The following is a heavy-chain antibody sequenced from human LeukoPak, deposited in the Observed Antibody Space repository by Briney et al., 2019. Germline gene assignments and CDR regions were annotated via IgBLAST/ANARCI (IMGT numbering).Heavy chain of an antibody. J-gene: IGHJ4*02. CDR2: ISSSSSYI. V-gene: IGHV3-21*01. D-gene: IGHD1-1*01. CDR3: ARCTTGKTFGSLREIKKSREIDF. CDR1: GFTFSSYS. Sequence: EGSLRLSCAASGFTFSSYSMNWVRQAPGKGLEWVSSISSSSSYINCADSVRGRFTISRDNAKNSLFLQMDSLRGEDTAVYYCARCTTGKTFGSLREIKKSREIDFWGQGTLVTVSS.